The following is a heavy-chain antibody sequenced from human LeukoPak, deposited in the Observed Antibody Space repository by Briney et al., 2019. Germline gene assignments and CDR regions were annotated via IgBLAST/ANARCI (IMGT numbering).Heavy chain of an antibody. V-gene: IGHV3-33*01. CDR2: IWYDGSNK. CDR1: GFTFSSYG. J-gene: IGHJ4*02. D-gene: IGHD6-6*01. Sequence: GGSLRLSCAASGFTFSSYGMHWVRQAPGKGLEWVAIIWYDGSNKYYADSVKGRFTISRDNSKNTLYLQMNSLRAEDTAVYYCARAYGRGIAAPFDYWGQGTLVTVSS. CDR3: ARAYGRGIAAPFDY.